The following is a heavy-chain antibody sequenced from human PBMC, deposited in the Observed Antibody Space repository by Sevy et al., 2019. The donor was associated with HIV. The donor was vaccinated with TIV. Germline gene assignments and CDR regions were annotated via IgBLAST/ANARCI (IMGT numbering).Heavy chain of an antibody. V-gene: IGHV3-53*01. CDR2: IYSGGNT. J-gene: IGHJ3*02. D-gene: IGHD3-22*01. CDR1: GFTVSSNY. Sequence: GGSLRLSCAASGFTVSSNYMSWVRQAPGKGLEWVSVIYSGGNTNYADSVKGRFTISRDNSKNTLYLKMNSLRAEDTAFYYCARVSVYYYDSSGYYTTGNAFDIWGQGTMVTVSS. CDR3: ARVSVYYYDSSGYYTTGNAFDI.